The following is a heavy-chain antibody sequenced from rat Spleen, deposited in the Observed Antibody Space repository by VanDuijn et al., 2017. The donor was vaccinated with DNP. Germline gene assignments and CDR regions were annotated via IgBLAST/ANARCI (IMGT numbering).Heavy chain of an antibody. J-gene: IGHJ3*01. V-gene: IGHV5-7*01. Sequence: EVQLVESGGGLVQPGGSLKLSCTASGITFSNSGMHWIRQAPKKGLEWVATISYDGSSTYYRDSVKVRFTISRDNAKSTLYLQMDSLRSEETASYYCARGGRSYCDYWGQGTLVTVSS. CDR3: ARGGRSYCDY. D-gene: IGHD1-11*01. CDR1: GITFSNSG. CDR2: ISYDGSST.